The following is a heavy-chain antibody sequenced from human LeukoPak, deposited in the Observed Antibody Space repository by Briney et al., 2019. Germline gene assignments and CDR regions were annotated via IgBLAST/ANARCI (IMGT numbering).Heavy chain of an antibody. CDR2: INHSGST. CDR1: GGSFSGYY. D-gene: IGHD6-19*01. CDR3: AKEGPYSSFDLDY. J-gene: IGHJ4*02. V-gene: IGHV4-34*01. Sequence: PSETLSLTCAVYGGSFSGYYWSWIRQPPGKGLEWIGEINHSGSTNYNPSLKSRVTISVDTSKNQFSLKLSSVTAADTAVYYCAKEGPYSSFDLDYWGQGTLVTVSS.